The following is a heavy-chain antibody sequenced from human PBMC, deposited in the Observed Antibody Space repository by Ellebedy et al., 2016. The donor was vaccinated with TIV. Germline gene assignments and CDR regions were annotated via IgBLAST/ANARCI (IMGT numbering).Heavy chain of an antibody. J-gene: IGHJ6*02. CDR3: IRGSIGWKGMDV. Sequence: GESLKISCAASGFTFSDYHIHWVRQTAGKGLEWVSRINPDGSSRTYADSVKGRFTISRDNAKNTVSLQMNSLRAEDTAVYYCIRGSIGWKGMDVWGQGTTVTVSS. V-gene: IGHV3-74*01. CDR2: INPDGSSR. CDR1: GFTFSDYH. D-gene: IGHD6-19*01.